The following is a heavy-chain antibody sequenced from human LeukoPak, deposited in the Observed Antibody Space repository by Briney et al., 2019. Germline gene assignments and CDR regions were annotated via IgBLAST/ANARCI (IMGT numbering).Heavy chain of an antibody. CDR3: ATAPITSPFYFDY. D-gene: IGHD2-2*01. Sequence: GGSLRLSCTASGFAFDEHGMSWVRQVPGKGLEWVSGINWSGGSTGYADPLRGRFTISRDNAKNSLYLQMDSLRAEDTAFYYCATAPITSPFYFDYWGQGTLVTVSS. CDR1: GFAFDEHG. J-gene: IGHJ4*02. V-gene: IGHV3-20*04. CDR2: INWSGGST.